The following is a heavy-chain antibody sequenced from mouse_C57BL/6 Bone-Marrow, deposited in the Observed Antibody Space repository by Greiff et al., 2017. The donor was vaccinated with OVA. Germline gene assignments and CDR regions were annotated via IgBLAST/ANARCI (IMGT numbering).Heavy chain of an antibody. D-gene: IGHD2-4*01. V-gene: IGHV1-69*01. J-gene: IGHJ4*01. Sequence: QVQLQQSGAELVMPGASVKLSCKASGYTFTSYWMHWVKQRPGQGLEWIGEIDPSDSSTNYNQKFKGKSTLTVDKSSSTAYMQLSSLTSEDSAVYYGASGLRRDYYAMDYWGQGTSVTVSS. CDR1: GYTFTSYW. CDR2: IDPSDSST. CDR3: ASGLRRDYYAMDY.